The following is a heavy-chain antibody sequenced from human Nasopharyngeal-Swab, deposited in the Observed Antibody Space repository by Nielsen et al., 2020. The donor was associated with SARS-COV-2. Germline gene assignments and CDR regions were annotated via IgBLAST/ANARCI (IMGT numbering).Heavy chain of an antibody. D-gene: IGHD6-13*01. CDR3: ARKKQQSTFYFYYYMDV. J-gene: IGHJ6*03. CDR2: ISDSGTT. V-gene: IGHV4-4*02. Sequence: WIRQPPGKGLEWIGEISDSGTTNYNPSLKSRVSISVDKPKNHFSLKLTPVTAADTAVYYCARKKQQSTFYFYYYMDVWGNGTTVTVSS.